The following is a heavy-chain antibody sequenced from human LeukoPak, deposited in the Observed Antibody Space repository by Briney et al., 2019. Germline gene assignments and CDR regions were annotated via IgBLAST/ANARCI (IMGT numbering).Heavy chain of an antibody. CDR3: VRDKFGTLIYGSSCFDS. V-gene: IGHV3-74*01. D-gene: IGHD6-6*01. CDR1: GFTFNSYW. J-gene: IGHJ4*02. CDR2: INSDGSSA. Sequence: GGSLRLSCAASGFTFNSYWMHWVRQAPGKGLVWVSRINSDGSSAIYADSVKGRFTFSRDNAKNTLYLQMNSLRTEDTAVYYCVRDKFGTLIYGSSCFDSWGQGTLVTVSS.